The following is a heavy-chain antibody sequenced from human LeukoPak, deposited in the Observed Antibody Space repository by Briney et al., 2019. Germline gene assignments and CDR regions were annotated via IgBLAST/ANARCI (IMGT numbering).Heavy chain of an antibody. V-gene: IGHV3-7*01. CDR2: IKQDGSEK. CDR1: GFTFSSYW. Sequence: GGSLRLSCAASGFTFSSYWMSWVRQAPGKGLEWVANIKQDGSEKYYVDSVKGRFTISRDNAKDSLYLQMNSLRAEDTAVYYCVRDAYYGSSGYTKNFDYWGQGTLVTVSS. CDR3: VRDAYYGSSGYTKNFDY. J-gene: IGHJ4*02. D-gene: IGHD3-22*01.